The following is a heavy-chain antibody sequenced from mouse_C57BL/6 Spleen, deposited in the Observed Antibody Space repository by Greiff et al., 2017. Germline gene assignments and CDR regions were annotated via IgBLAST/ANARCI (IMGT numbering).Heavy chain of an antibody. V-gene: IGHV1-55*01. CDR3: ARYYYGSRGYFDY. CDR1: GYTFTRYW. CDR2: IYPGSGST. J-gene: IGHJ2*01. Sequence: VQLQQPGAELVKPGASVKMSCKASGYTFTRYWITWVKQRPGQGLEWIGDIYPGSGSTNYNEKFKSKATLTVDTSSSPAYIQLSSLTSEDTAVYYCARYYYGSRGYFDYWGQGTTLTVSS. D-gene: IGHD1-1*01.